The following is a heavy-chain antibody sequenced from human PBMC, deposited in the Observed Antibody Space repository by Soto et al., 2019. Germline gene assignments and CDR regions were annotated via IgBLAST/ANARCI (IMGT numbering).Heavy chain of an antibody. CDR1: GDSISTYY. CDR3: ARHHDS. Sequence: PSETLSLTCTVSGDSISTYYGTWIRQPPGKGLEWIGYIYYSGSTNYNPSLKSRVTISVDTSKNQFSLKLSSVTAADTAVYYCARHHDSWGQGTLVTV. J-gene: IGHJ4*02. V-gene: IGHV4-59*08. CDR2: IYYSGST.